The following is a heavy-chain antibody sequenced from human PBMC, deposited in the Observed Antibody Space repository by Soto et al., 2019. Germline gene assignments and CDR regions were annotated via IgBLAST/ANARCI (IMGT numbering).Heavy chain of an antibody. CDR1: VYTFTSYG. CDR3: ARGNDYGDRHDAFDY. Sequence: ASVKVSCKASVYTFTSYGISWVRQAPGEGLEWMGWISAYNGNTNYAQKLQGRVTMTTDRSTSTAYMELRSLRSDDTAMYYCARGNDYGDRHDAFDYWGQGTLVTVSS. D-gene: IGHD4-17*01. CDR2: ISAYNGNT. V-gene: IGHV1-18*01. J-gene: IGHJ4*01.